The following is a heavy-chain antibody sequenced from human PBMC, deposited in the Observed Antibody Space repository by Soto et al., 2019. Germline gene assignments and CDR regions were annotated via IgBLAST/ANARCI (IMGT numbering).Heavy chain of an antibody. J-gene: IGHJ4*02. Sequence: QVQLVESGGGVVQPGRSLRLSCAASGFTFSSYAMHWVRQAPGKGLEWVAVISYDGSDKYYADSVKGRFTISRDNSQNTLNLQMTSLRADDTAVYYCAKALGELSPESYDYWGQGTLITVSS. D-gene: IGHD3-16*02. CDR1: GFTFSSYA. CDR2: ISYDGSDK. CDR3: AKALGELSPESYDY. V-gene: IGHV3-30*18.